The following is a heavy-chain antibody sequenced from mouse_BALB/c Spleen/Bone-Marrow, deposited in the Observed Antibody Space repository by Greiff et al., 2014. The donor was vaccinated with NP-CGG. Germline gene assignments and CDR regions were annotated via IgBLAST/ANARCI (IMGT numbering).Heavy chain of an antibody. V-gene: IGHV14-3*02. CDR3: ARYYYGSSYFDY. CDR2: IDPANGNT. Sequence: VQLKESGAELVKPGASVKLSCTASGFNIKDTYMHLVKQRPEQGLEWIGRIDPANGNTKYDPKFQGKATITADTSSNTAYLQLSSLTSEDTAVYYCARYYYGSSYFDYWGQGTTLTVSS. CDR1: GFNIKDTY. D-gene: IGHD1-1*01. J-gene: IGHJ2*01.